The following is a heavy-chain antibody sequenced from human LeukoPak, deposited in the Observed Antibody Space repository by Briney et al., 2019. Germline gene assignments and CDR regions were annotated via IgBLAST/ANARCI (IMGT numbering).Heavy chain of an antibody. CDR2: IIPIFGTA. V-gene: IGHV1-69*01. D-gene: IGHD2-2*01. Sequence: GSSVKVSCKASGGTFSSYAISWVRQAPGQGLEWMGGIIPIFGTANYAQKFQGRVTITADESTSTAYMELSSLRSEETAVYYCAYQSPIVVVPAAKGHFFDYWGQGTLVTVSS. CDR1: GGTFSSYA. J-gene: IGHJ4*02. CDR3: AYQSPIVVVPAAKGHFFDY.